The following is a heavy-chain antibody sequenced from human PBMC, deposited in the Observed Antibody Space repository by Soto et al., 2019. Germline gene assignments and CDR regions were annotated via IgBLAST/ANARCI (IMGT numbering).Heavy chain of an antibody. J-gene: IGHJ6*02. D-gene: IGHD1-1*01. CDR2: INAGNGNT. CDR3: ASGALLEPHYYYYGMDV. Sequence: GASVKVSCKASGYTFTSYAMHWVRQAPGQRLEWMGWINAGNGNTKYSQKFQGGVTITRDTSASTAYMELSSLRSEDTAVYYCASGALLEPHYYYYGMDVWGQGTTVTVSS. V-gene: IGHV1-3*01. CDR1: GYTFTSYA.